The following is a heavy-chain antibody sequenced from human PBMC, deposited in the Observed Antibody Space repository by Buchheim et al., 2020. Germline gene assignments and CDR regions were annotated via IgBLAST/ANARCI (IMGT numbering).Heavy chain of an antibody. Sequence: EVQLLESGGGLVQPGGSLRLSCAASGFTFSSYAMSWVRQAPGKGLEWVSAISGSGGSTYYADSVKGRFTISRDTSKNTLSLQMNSLRAEDTAVYYCAKTGEYCSGGSCYGKNWYFDLWGRGTL. CDR3: AKTGEYCSGGSCYGKNWYFDL. CDR2: ISGSGGST. D-gene: IGHD2-15*01. CDR1: GFTFSSYA. J-gene: IGHJ2*01. V-gene: IGHV3-23*01.